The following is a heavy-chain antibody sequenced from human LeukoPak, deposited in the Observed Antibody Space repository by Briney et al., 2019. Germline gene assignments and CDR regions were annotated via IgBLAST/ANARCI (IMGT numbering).Heavy chain of an antibody. CDR3: ARCRAVAGRSPLDLGY. V-gene: IGHV1-8*03. CDR1: GYTFTSYD. Sequence: ASVKVSCKASGYTFTSYDINWVRQATGQGLEWMGWMNPNSGNTGYAQKFQGRVTITRNTSISTAYMELSSLRSEDTAVYYCARCRAVAGRSPLDLGYWGQGTLVTVSS. CDR2: MNPNSGNT. J-gene: IGHJ4*02. D-gene: IGHD6-19*01.